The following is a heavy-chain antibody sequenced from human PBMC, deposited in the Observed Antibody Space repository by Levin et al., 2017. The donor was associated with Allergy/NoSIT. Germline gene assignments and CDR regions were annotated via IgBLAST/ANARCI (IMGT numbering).Heavy chain of an antibody. V-gene: IGHV3-48*03. Sequence: GGSLRLSCAASGFTFSSYELNWVRQAPGKGLEWVSYISSTGSTIYYADAVKGRFTVSRDNARNSLYLQMDSLRAEDTAVYYCPSDAAYAEVGYWGQGTLVTVSS. J-gene: IGHJ4*02. CDR2: ISSTGSTI. D-gene: IGHD1-26*01. CDR3: PSDAAYAEVGY. CDR1: GFTFSSYE.